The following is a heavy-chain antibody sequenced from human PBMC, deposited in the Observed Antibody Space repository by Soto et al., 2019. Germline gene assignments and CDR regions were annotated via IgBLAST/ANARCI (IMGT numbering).Heavy chain of an antibody. D-gene: IGHD2-8*02. CDR3: AREGFLGTGGRDY. V-gene: IGHV3-33*01. J-gene: IGHJ4*02. CDR2: IWFDGSNE. CDR1: GFTFSQHD. Sequence: QVQLVESGGGVVQPGRSLRLSCAASGFTFSQHDMHWVRQAPGKGLEWVAVIWFDGSNENYADSVKGRFSISRDSFNNTLYLQMTSLRAEDTAVYYCAREGFLGTGGRDYWGQGSLVPVSS.